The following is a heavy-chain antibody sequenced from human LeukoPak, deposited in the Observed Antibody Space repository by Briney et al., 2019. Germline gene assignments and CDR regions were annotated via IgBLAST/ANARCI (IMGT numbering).Heavy chain of an antibody. J-gene: IGHJ6*03. CDR3: ARVIVVVPAATAYYYYYYMDV. D-gene: IGHD2-2*01. CDR2: IYTSGST. Sequence: SETLSLTCTVSGGSISSYYWSWIRQPAGKGLEWIGRIYTSGSTNYNPSLKSRVTMSVDTSKNQFSLKLSSVTAADTAVYYCARVIVVVPAATAYYYYYYMDVWGKGTTVTVSS. CDR1: GGSISSYY. V-gene: IGHV4-4*07.